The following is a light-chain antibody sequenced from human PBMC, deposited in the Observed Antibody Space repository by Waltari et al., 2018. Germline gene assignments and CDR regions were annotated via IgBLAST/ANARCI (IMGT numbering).Light chain of an antibody. Sequence: EIVLTQAPATLSFSPGDRATLSCRASQSIQTFLAWYQQKPGQAPRLLIYNSSLRASGVPVRFSGSGSGTDFTLTISHLEPEDFAFYFCQHRDNWLFTFGPGTKVEIE. V-gene: IGKV3-11*01. CDR3: QHRDNWLFT. CDR1: QSIQTF. J-gene: IGKJ3*01. CDR2: NSS.